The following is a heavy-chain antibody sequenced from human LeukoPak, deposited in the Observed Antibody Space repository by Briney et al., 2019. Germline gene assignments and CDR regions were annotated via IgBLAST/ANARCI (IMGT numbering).Heavy chain of an antibody. CDR3: VKDSKSSGWYVPPNFDY. V-gene: IGHV3-64D*09. Sequence: GGSLRLSCAASGFTFSTYAMHWVRQAPGKGLEYVSSVSSNVYSTHYADSVKGRFAISRDNSKNTLYLQMSSLRTEDTAVYYCVKDSKSSGWYVPPNFDYWGQGTLVTVSS. CDR1: GFTFSTYA. D-gene: IGHD6-19*01. CDR2: VSSNVYST. J-gene: IGHJ4*02.